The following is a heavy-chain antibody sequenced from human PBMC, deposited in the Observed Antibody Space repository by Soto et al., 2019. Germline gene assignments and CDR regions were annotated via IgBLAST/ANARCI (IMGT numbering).Heavy chain of an antibody. CDR2: ISAYNGDT. Sequence: SSVKVSCKASNYTFRNYGINWVRQAPGQGLEWMGWISAYNGDTKFAQKFQDRVTMDTDTPTSTAYMELRSLKSDDTAVYFCARDGRQFVPNPDNFDIWGQATTVTVSS. CDR3: ARDGRQFVPNPDNFDI. V-gene: IGHV1-18*01. CDR1: NYTFRNYG. D-gene: IGHD6-6*01. J-gene: IGHJ3*02.